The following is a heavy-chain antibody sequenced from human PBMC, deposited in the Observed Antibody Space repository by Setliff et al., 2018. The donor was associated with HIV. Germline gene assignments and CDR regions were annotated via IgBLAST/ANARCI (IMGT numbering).Heavy chain of an antibody. D-gene: IGHD3-10*01. V-gene: IGHV4-4*07. J-gene: IGHJ4*02. CDR2: IFSSERT. CDR3: ARGGITTIVRGVTYPYPLYYFDS. CDR1: GGSMSNHY. Sequence: SETLSLTCTVSGGSMSNHYWSWIRQPAGKGLELIGRIFSSERTNYNPSLKSRVTLSVDTSKDQFSLKLTSVTAADTAVYYCARGGITTIVRGVTYPYPLYYFDSWGPGTLVTVSS.